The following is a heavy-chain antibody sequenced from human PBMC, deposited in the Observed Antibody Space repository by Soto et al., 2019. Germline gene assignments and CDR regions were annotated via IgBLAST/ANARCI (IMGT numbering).Heavy chain of an antibody. Sequence: SETLSLTCVVSGGSISSHYWGWIRQPPGSGLEWIGFIHYSGSTQYSPSLKSRVTMSVDTSKNQFSLNLSSVTAADTAFYFCARRDYSTSSLGTFDHWGPGILVTVSS. CDR2: IHYSGST. V-gene: IGHV4-59*11. CDR1: GGSISSHY. CDR3: ARRDYSTSSLGTFDH. J-gene: IGHJ4*02. D-gene: IGHD6-6*01.